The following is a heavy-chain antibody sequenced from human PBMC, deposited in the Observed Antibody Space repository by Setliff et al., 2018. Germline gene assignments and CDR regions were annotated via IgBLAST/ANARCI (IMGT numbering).Heavy chain of an antibody. D-gene: IGHD1-26*01. CDR1: GGTFSSYA. J-gene: IGHJ3*02. CDR3: ARKGISALSGAFDM. V-gene: IGHV1-69*10. CDR2: IIPILGIA. Sequence: SVKVSCKASGGTFSSYAISWVRQAPGQGLEWMGGIIPILGIANYAQKLQGRVTMTTDTSTSTAYMELRSLRSDDTAVYYCARKGISALSGAFDMWGQGTMVTVSS.